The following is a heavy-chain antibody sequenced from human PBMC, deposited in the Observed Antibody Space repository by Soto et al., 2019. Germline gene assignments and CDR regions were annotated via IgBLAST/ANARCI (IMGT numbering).Heavy chain of an antibody. CDR3: ARRKMGIYYDSSGYYFGAFDI. CDR2: INPSGGST. D-gene: IGHD3-22*01. Sequence: ASVKVSCKSSGYTFTCYYMRCVRQAPEQRLEWMGIINPSGGSTSYAQKFQGRVTMSRDTSTSTVYMELSSLRSEDTAVYYCARRKMGIYYDSSGYYFGAFDIWGQGTIVTVSS. CDR1: GYTFTCYY. V-gene: IGHV1-46*01. J-gene: IGHJ3*02.